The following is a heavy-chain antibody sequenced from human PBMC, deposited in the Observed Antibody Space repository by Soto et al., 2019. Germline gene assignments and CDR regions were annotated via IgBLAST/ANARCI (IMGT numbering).Heavy chain of an antibody. CDR2: IYYSGST. Sequence: PSETLSLTCTVSGGSISSGGYYWSWIRQHPGKGLEWIGYIYYSGSTYYNPSLKSRVTISVDTSKNQFSLKLSSVTAADTAVHYCARDFTLSYGSVLAGMDVWGQGTTVTVSS. CDR3: ARDFTLSYGSVLAGMDV. D-gene: IGHD4-17*01. CDR1: GGSISSGGYY. V-gene: IGHV4-31*03. J-gene: IGHJ6*02.